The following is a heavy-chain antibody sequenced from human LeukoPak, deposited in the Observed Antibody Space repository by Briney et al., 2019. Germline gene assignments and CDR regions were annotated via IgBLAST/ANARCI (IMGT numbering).Heavy chain of an antibody. J-gene: IGHJ3*02. CDR2: ISSSSSYI. CDR1: GFTSSSYS. Sequence: PGGSLRLSCAASGFTSSSYSMNWVRQAPGKGLEWVSSISSSSSYIYYADSVKGRFTISRDNAKNSLYLQMNSLRAEDTAVYYCARAQRWYYYDSSGYPSAFDIWGQGTMVTVSS. D-gene: IGHD3-22*01. V-gene: IGHV3-21*01. CDR3: ARAQRWYYYDSSGYPSAFDI.